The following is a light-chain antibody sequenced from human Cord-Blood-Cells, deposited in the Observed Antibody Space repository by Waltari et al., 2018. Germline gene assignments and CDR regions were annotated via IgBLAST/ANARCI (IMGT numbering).Light chain of an antibody. V-gene: IGKV1-39*01. CDR3: QQSYSTPLT. CDR2: AAS. Sequence: DIQMTQSPSSLSASVGDRVTITCRASQSSSRYLNWYQQKPGKAPKLLIYAASSLQSGVPSRFSGSESGTDFTITISSLQPEDFATYYCQQSYSTPLTFGGGTKVEIK. CDR1: QSSSRY. J-gene: IGKJ4*01.